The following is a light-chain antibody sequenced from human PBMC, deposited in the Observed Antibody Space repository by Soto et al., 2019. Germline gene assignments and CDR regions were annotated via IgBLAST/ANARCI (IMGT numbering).Light chain of an antibody. CDR3: QQYSSSLT. Sequence: IQMTQSPSTLSGSVGDRVTITCRASQGVRDDLAWYQQKPGKAPKLLIYAASSLQSGVPSRFSGSGSGTDFTLTISRLEPEDFAVYYCQQYSSSLTFGGGTKVDIK. CDR2: AAS. V-gene: IGKV1-6*01. CDR1: QGVRDD. J-gene: IGKJ4*01.